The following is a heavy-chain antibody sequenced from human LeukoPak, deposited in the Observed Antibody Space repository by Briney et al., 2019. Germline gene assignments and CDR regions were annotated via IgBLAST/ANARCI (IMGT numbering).Heavy chain of an antibody. CDR1: RFTFSSYG. CDR2: IWYDGSKE. Sequence: GGSLRVSCAASRFTFSSYGMHWVRQVPGKGLEWVAVIWYDGSKEYYADSVKGRFTISRDNSKNTLYLQMNSLRAEDTAVYYCARDRCSGGSCDSGAEYFQHWGQGTLVTVSS. D-gene: IGHD2-15*01. V-gene: IGHV3-33*01. J-gene: IGHJ1*01. CDR3: ARDRCSGGSCDSGAEYFQH.